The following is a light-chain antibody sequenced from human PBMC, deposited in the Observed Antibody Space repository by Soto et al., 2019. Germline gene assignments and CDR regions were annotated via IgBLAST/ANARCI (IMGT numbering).Light chain of an antibody. J-gene: IGKJ5*01. V-gene: IGKV3-20*01. CDR1: QSSGSNF. CDR2: ASS. Sequence: EIVLTQSAGTLSFSPLERATLSCKTSQSSGSNFLAWYQHKPGQAPRLLIYASSNRATGIPDRFSGSGSGTDFTLTISRLEPEDFAVYYCQQYGSSGTFGQGTRLEIK. CDR3: QQYGSSGT.